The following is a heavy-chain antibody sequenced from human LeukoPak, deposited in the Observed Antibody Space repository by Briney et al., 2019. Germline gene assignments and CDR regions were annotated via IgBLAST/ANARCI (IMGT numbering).Heavy chain of an antibody. D-gene: IGHD3-10*01. CDR3: ARRDYYGSGSLDY. V-gene: IGHV4-30-2*01. CDR2: IYHSGST. CDR1: GGSFSGYY. J-gene: IGHJ4*02. Sequence: SETLSLTCAVYGGSFSGYYWSWIRQPPGKGLEWIGYIYHSGSTYYNPSLKSRVTISVDRSKNQFSLKLSSVTAADTAVYYCARRDYYGSGSLDYWGQGTLVTVSS.